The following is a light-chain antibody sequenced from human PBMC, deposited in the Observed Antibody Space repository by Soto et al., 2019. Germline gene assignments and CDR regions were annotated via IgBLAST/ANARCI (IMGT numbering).Light chain of an antibody. CDR3: ETWDSNTRG. J-gene: IGLJ3*02. CDR1: SGHSSYI. V-gene: IGLV4-60*02. Sequence: QPVLTQSSSASASLGSSVKLTCTLSSGHSSYIIAWHQQQPGKAPRFLMKLESSGSYNQGSGVPDRFSGSRSGADRSLTLSTLQCEDEADYYCETWDSNTRGFGGGTKLTVL. CDR2: LESSGSY.